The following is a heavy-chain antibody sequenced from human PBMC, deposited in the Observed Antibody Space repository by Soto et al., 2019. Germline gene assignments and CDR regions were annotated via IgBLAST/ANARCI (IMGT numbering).Heavy chain of an antibody. D-gene: IGHD3-22*01. V-gene: IGHV3-30*18. J-gene: IGHJ4*01. CDR3: AKTATYVDGYDNTGYSSEDY. CDR2: ISHDGSKR. CDR1: GFTFSDFG. Sequence: GGSLRLSCEVSGFTFSDFGLDWVRQAPGKGLEWVAIISHDGSKRFYADSVKGRFTISRDNSKSTLYLQMSSLRPEDTALYYCAKTATYVDGYDNTGYSSEDYWGHGTLVTVPS.